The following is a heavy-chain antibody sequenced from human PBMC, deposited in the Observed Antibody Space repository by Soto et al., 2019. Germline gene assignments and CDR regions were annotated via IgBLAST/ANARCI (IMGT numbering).Heavy chain of an antibody. V-gene: IGHV3-48*02. CDR1: GFTFSNCG. CDR3: AGGSCNSCYSGGVDG. CDR2: ISDSGATK. J-gene: IGHJ6*02. D-gene: IGHD2-15*01. Sequence: GWSLRLSCAAYGFTFSNCGMNWVRQTPGKGLEWVSYISDSGATKHYADSVKGRFTTSRDNGKDSLYLQMNSLRDEDTAVYFCAGGSCNSCYSGGVDGCGQGSKVTVS.